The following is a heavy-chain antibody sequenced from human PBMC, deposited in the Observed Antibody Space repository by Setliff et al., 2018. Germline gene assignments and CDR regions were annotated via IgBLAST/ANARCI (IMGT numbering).Heavy chain of an antibody. CDR3: ARGPAGTYAFDI. D-gene: IGHD1-7*01. J-gene: IGHJ3*02. V-gene: IGHV1-2*04. CDR2: INPNSGGT. Sequence: GASVKVSCKASGYTSTSYYMHWVRQAPGQGLEWMGWINPNSGGTNYAQKFQGWVTKTRDTSISTAYMELSRLRSDDTAVYYCARGPAGTYAFDIWGQGTMVTVS. CDR1: GYTSTSYY.